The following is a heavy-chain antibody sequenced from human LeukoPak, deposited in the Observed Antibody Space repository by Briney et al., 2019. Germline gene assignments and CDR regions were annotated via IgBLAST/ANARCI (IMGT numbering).Heavy chain of an antibody. D-gene: IGHD3-22*01. Sequence: PSETLSLTCTVSGGSISSYYWSWIRQPPGKGLEWIGYIYYSGSTNYNPSLKSRVTISVDTSKNQFSLKLSSVTAADTAVYYCARGNYYDSSAPNYWGQGTLVTVSS. CDR3: ARGNYYDSSAPNY. CDR2: IYYSGST. CDR1: GGSISSYY. J-gene: IGHJ4*02. V-gene: IGHV4-59*01.